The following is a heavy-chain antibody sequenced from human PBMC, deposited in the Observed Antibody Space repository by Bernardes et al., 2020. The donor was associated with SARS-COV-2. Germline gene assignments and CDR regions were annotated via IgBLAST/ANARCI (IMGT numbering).Heavy chain of an antibody. CDR2: IYDGNGNT. CDR1: GYMFSNYN. Sequence: ASVKVSCKASGYMFSNYNMHWVRQAPGQRLEWMGWIYDGNGNTKYSENFQDRVTITRDTSASTAYMELSSLRFKDTAVYYCVRDPPADILTGPPHYWGQGTLVTVSS. V-gene: IGHV1-3*01. CDR3: VRDPPADILTGPPHY. D-gene: IGHD3-9*01. J-gene: IGHJ4*02.